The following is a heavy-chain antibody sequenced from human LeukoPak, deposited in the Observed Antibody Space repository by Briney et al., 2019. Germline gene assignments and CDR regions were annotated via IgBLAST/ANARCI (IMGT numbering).Heavy chain of an antibody. V-gene: IGHV3-7*01. J-gene: IGHJ6*03. Sequence: GGSLRLSCAASGFTFSSYWMSWVRQAPGKGLEWVANIKQDGSEKYYVDSVKGRFTISGGNAKNSLYLQMNSLRAEDTAVYYCARDQSVNYYGSGSYYYYMDVWGKGTTVTVSS. D-gene: IGHD3-10*01. CDR2: IKQDGSEK. CDR1: GFTFSSYW. CDR3: ARDQSVNYYGSGSYYYYMDV.